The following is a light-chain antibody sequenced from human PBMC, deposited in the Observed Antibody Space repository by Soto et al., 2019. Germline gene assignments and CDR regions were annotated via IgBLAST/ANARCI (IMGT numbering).Light chain of an antibody. Sequence: EIVLTQSPGTLSLSPGERATLFCRASQSVSSTYLAWYEQKPGQAPRLLIYGASTRATGIPDRFSGSGSGTEFTLTISSLQSEDFAVYYCQQYNNWPPFTFGQGTKVDIK. V-gene: IGKV3D-15*01. CDR1: QSVSSTY. CDR2: GAS. CDR3: QQYNNWPPFT. J-gene: IGKJ2*01.